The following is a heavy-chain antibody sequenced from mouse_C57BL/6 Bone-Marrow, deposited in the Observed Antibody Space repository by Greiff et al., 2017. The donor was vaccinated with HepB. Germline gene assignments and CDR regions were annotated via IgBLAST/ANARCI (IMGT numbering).Heavy chain of an antibody. CDR1: GYTFTSYG. CDR2: IYPRSGNT. CDR3: ARPPRGAY. V-gene: IGHV1-81*01. Sequence: QVQLQQSGAELARPGASVKLSCKASGYTFTSYGISWVKQRTGQGLEWIGEIYPRSGNTYYNEKFKGKATLTADKSSSTAYMELRSLTSEDSAVYFFARPPRGAYWGQGTLVTVSA. J-gene: IGHJ3*01.